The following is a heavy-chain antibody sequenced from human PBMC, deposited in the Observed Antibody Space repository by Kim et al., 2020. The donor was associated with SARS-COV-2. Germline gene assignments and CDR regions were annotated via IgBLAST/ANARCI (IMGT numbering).Heavy chain of an antibody. V-gene: IGHV1-3*01. D-gene: IGHD3-10*01. Sequence: QSSQKFQGRITFTRDTSASIVYMELSSLKSEDTAVYYCAREGSGSYNWLDPWGQGTLVTVSS. CDR3: AREGSGSYNWLDP. J-gene: IGHJ5*02.